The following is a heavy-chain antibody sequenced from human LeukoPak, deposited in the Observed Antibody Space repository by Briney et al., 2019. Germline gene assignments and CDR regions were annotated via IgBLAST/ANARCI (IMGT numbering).Heavy chain of an antibody. Sequence: ASVKVSCKASGYTFTGYYMHWVRQAPGQGLEWMGWINPNSGGTNYAQKFQGRVTMTRDTSISTAYMELSRLRSDDTAVYYCARAQYYYDSSGSGFDYWGQGTLVTVPS. CDR1: GYTFTGYY. V-gene: IGHV1-2*02. D-gene: IGHD3-22*01. CDR3: ARAQYYYDSSGSGFDY. CDR2: INPNSGGT. J-gene: IGHJ4*02.